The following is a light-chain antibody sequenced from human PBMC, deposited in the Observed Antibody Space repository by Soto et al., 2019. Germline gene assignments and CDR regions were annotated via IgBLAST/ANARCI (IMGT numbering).Light chain of an antibody. CDR2: GAS. V-gene: IGKV3-15*01. J-gene: IGKJ5*01. CDR1: QSVAGN. CDR3: QQYHDWPPIT. Sequence: EIVMTQSPATLSVSPGERATLSCRASQSVAGNLAWYQQKPGQAPRLLIYGASTRATGIPARFSGSGSGTEFTHTISSLQSEDFAVYYCQQYHDWPPITFGQGTRLEIK.